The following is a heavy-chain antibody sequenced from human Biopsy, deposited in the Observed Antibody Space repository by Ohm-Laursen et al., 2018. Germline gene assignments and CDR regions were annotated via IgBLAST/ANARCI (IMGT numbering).Heavy chain of an antibody. CDR3: ARDWSSGRYLEY. Sequence: TLSLTCTVSGGSLSSGSYFWTWIRQHPEKGLEWIGYIHNSGNTYYNPSLKSRVMISIDLSKDQFSLKLSSVTAVDTAVYYCARDWSSGRYLEYWGQGSQVTVSS. CDR2: IHNSGNT. J-gene: IGHJ4*02. V-gene: IGHV4-31*03. D-gene: IGHD3-10*01. CDR1: GGSLSSGSYF.